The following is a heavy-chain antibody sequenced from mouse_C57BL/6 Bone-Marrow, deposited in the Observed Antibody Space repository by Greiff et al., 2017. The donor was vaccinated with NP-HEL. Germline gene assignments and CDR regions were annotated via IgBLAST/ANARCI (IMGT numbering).Heavy chain of an antibody. Sequence: EVQLQQSGPELVKPGASVKIPCKASGYTFTDYNMDWVKQSHGKSLEWIGDINPNNGGTIYNQKFKGKATLTVDKSSSTAYLELRSLTSEDTAVYYCARESRDYDEDWYFDVWGTGTTVTVSS. CDR1: GYTFTDYN. V-gene: IGHV1-18*01. CDR3: ARESRDYDEDWYFDV. J-gene: IGHJ1*03. D-gene: IGHD2-4*01. CDR2: INPNNGGT.